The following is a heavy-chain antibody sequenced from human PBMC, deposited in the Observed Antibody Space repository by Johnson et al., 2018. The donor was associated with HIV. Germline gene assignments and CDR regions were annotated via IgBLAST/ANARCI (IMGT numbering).Heavy chain of an antibody. V-gene: IGHV3-66*02. CDR3: AREVRAYSSGPDACDL. D-gene: IGHD6-25*01. CDR1: GFTLSSYD. CDR2: IYSGGST. J-gene: IGHJ3*01. Sequence: VQLVESGGGLVQPGGSLRLSCAASGFTLSSYDMHWVRQATGKGLEWVSVIYSGGSTYYVDSVKGRFTISSDNSKNTLYLQMNSLRPEDTAVYYCAREVRAYSSGPDACDLWGQGTMVSVSS.